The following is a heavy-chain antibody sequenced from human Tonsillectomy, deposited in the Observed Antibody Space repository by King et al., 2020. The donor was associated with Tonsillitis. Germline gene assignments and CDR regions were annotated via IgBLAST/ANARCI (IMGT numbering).Heavy chain of an antibody. D-gene: IGHD3-10*01. CDR1: GGSISSAGYS. Sequence: LQLQESGSGLVKPSQTLSLTCAVSGGSISSAGYSWSWIRQPPGKGLEWIGHIYHSGGTFYNPSLRGRVTISVNRSKNQLSLTLTSVTAADTAVYYCARATDVDGNGEDYRGQGTLVTVSP. V-gene: IGHV4-30-2*01. CDR2: IYHSGGT. CDR3: ARATDVDGNGEDY. J-gene: IGHJ4*02.